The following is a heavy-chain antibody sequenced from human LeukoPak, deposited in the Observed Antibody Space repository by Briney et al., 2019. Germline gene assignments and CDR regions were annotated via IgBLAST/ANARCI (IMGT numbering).Heavy chain of an antibody. Sequence: KLSETLSHICTVSGGSISSYYWSWIRQSAGKGLEWIGRIYSSGSTNYNPSLKSRVTMSIDTSKNQFSLNLSSVTAADTAMYYCAKGDSSCYNWFDYWGPGTLVTVSS. CDR2: IYSSGST. CDR3: AKGDSSCYNWFDY. D-gene: IGHD6-13*01. CDR1: GGSISSYY. J-gene: IGHJ5*01. V-gene: IGHV4-4*07.